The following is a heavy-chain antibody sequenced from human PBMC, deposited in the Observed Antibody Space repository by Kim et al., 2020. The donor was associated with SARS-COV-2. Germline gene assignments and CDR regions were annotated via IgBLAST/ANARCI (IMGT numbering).Heavy chain of an antibody. D-gene: IGHD3-3*01. CDR3: AKGGYYDFWSGYYTPLNYYYMDV. CDR2: ISGDGGST. V-gene: IGHV3-43*02. CDR1: GFTFDDYA. Sequence: GGSLRLSCAASGFTFDDYAMHWVRQDPGKGLEWVSLISGDGGSTYYADSVKGRFTISRDNSKNSLYLQMNSLRTEDTALYYCAKGGYYDFWSGYYTPLNYYYMDVWGKGTTVTVSS. J-gene: IGHJ6*03.